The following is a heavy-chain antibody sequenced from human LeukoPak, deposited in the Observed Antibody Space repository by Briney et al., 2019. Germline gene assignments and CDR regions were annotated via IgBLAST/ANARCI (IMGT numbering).Heavy chain of an antibody. CDR1: GFTFSNYW. CDR2: INGDGSST. CDR3: ARERYCSGGSCSCFDY. J-gene: IGHJ4*02. Sequence: PGGSLRLSCAASGFTFSNYWMHWVRQAPGKGLVWVSHINGDGSSTSYADSVKGRFTISRDNAKNTLYLQMNSLRAEDTAVYYCARERYCSGGSCSCFDYWGQGTLVTVSS. D-gene: IGHD2-15*01. V-gene: IGHV3-74*01.